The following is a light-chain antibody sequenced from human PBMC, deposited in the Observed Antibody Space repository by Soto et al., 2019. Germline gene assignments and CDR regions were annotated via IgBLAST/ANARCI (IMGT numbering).Light chain of an antibody. V-gene: IGKV1-9*01. CDR2: ATS. Sequence: DIQLTQSPSFLSASVGDRVTITCRASQGLNSYFAWYQQKAGKAPKLLLYATSTLQSVFPSRFSGSRSGTEFTLTISSLQPEDFATYYGQQLNTYPVTVGGGTKVEIK. CDR1: QGLNSY. CDR3: QQLNTYPVT. J-gene: IGKJ4*01.